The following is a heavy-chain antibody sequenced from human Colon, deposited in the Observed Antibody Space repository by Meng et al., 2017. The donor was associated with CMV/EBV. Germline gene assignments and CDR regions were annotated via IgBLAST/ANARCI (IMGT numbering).Heavy chain of an antibody. D-gene: IGHD3-10*01. Sequence: GGSLRLSCAASGFTFSRSAIHWVRQAPGKGLEWGALISSDGNIKYYADSVKGRFTISRDNSRDTLSLQMNNLRADDTSVYYCARVGDYPGGYYDSWGQGTLVTVSS. CDR2: ISSDGNIK. J-gene: IGHJ4*02. V-gene: IGHV3-30-3*01. CDR3: ARVGDYPGGYYDS. CDR1: GFTFSRSA.